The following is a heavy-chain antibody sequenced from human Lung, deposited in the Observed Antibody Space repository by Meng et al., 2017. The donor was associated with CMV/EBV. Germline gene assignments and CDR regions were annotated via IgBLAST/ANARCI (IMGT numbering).Heavy chain of an antibody. CDR3: ARGSYLAVEG. CDR1: GGSINSYY. V-gene: IGHV4-59*01. J-gene: IGHJ4*02. CDR2: FYYRGNS. Sequence: HVQFRESGPGLVKPSETLSLTCTVSGGSINSYYWSWIRQPPGQGLEWLGYFYYRGNSNYNPSLKSRVTISVDTSKNLFSLNLTSVTAADAALDYCARGSYLAVEGWGLGTLVTVSS. D-gene: IGHD2-21*01.